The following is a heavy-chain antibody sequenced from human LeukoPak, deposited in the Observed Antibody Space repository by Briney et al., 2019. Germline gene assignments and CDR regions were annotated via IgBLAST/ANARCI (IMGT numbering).Heavy chain of an antibody. D-gene: IGHD3-22*01. CDR2: FDPEDGET. CDR1: GYTLTELS. Sequence: APVKVSCKVSGYTLTELSMHWVRQAPGKGLEWMGGFDPEDGETIYAQKFQGRVTMTEDTSTDTAYMELSSLRSEDTAVYYCATGPLGTTYYYDSSGYGRGLGYWGQGTLVTVSS. J-gene: IGHJ4*02. V-gene: IGHV1-24*01. CDR3: ATGPLGTTYYYDSSGYGRGLGY.